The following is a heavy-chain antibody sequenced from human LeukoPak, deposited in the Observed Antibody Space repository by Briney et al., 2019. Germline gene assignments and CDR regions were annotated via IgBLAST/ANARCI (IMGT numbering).Heavy chain of an antibody. D-gene: IGHD5-24*01. J-gene: IGHJ5*02. CDR2: SRQKVRGYST. V-gene: IGHV3-72*01. CDR1: GFILSDHY. CDR3: VRGVDGSCFDP. Sequence: GGSLRLSCAASGFILSDHYMDWVRQTPGKGLEWIARSRQKVRGYSTEYAASVKGRFTISRDESNSLLYLQMNSLKIEDTAVYYCVRGVDGSCFDPWGQGTLVTVSS.